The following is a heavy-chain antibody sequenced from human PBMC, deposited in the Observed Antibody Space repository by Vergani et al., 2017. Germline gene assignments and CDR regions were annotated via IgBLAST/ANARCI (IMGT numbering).Heavy chain of an antibody. J-gene: IGHJ4*02. V-gene: IGHV3-33*01. CDR2: TWYEGNNN. CDR3: TTPTKWELRYYFDY. Sequence: QVQLVESGGGVVQPGRSLRLSCTPSSFKLGDYGMHWVRQAPGRGLEWVSMTWYEGNNNYYADSVKGRFTISKDISKNTLYLQMNSLKTEDTAVYYCTTPTKWELRYYFDYWGQGTLVTVSS. CDR1: SFKLGDYG. D-gene: IGHD3-9*01.